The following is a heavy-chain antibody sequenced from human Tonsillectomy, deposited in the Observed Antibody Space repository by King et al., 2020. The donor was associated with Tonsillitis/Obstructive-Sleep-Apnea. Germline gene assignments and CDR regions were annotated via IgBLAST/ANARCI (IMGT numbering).Heavy chain of an antibody. V-gene: IGHV4-34*01. Sequence: VQLQQWGAGLLKPSETLSLTCAVYGGSFSGYYWSWIRQPPGKGLEWIGEINHSGSTNYNPSLKSRVTISVDTSKNQFSLKLSSVTAADTAVYYCARNSGYSSGAFDIWGQGTMVTVSS. J-gene: IGHJ3*02. CDR3: ARNSGYSSGAFDI. CDR2: INHSGST. D-gene: IGHD5-18*01. CDR1: GGSFSGYY.